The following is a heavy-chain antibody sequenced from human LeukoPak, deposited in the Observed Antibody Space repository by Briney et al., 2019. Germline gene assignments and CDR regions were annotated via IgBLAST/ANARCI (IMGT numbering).Heavy chain of an antibody. D-gene: IGHD2-2*02. CDR1: GGSISSSSYY. Sequence: PSETLSLTCTVSGGSISSSSYYWGWIRQPPGKGLEWIGEINHSGSTNYNPSLKSRVTISVDTSKNQFSLKLSSVTAADTAVYYCASMGNRYCSSTSCYMTWGQGTLVTVSS. V-gene: IGHV4-39*07. CDR3: ASMGNRYCSSTSCYMT. CDR2: INHSGST. J-gene: IGHJ5*02.